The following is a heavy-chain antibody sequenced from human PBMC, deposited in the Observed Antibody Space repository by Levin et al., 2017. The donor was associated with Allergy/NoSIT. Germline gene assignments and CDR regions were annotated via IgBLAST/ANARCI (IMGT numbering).Heavy chain of an antibody. J-gene: IGHJ4*02. V-gene: IGHV4-39*01. CDR2: IYYSGST. CDR3: ARQVAAAGSHFDY. D-gene: IGHD6-13*01. CDR1: GGSISSSSYY. Sequence: SETLSLTCTVSGGSISSSSYYWGWIRQPPGKGLEWIGSIYYSGSTYYNPSLKSRVTISVDTSKNQFSLKLSSVTAAGTAVYYCARQVAAAGSHFDYWGQGTLVTVSA.